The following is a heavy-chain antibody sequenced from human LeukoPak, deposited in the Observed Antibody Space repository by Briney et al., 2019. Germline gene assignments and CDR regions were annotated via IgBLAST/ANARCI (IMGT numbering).Heavy chain of an antibody. D-gene: IGHD3-3*01. CDR3: ARSGIFGTFDY. V-gene: IGHV4-38-2*02. J-gene: IGHJ4*02. CDR1: GYSISSGYY. Sequence: SETLSLTCTVSGYSISSGYYWGWIRQPPGKGLEWIGSIYHSGSTYYNPSLKSRVTISVDTSKNQFSLKLSSVTAADTAVYYCARSGIFGTFDYWGQGTLVTVSS. CDR2: IYHSGST.